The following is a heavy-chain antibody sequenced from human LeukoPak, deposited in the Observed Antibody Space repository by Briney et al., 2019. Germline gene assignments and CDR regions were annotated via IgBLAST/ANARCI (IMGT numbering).Heavy chain of an antibody. V-gene: IGHV1-46*01. J-gene: IGHJ5*02. Sequence: ASVKVSCKAPGYTFTSYGISWVRQAPGQGLEWMGIINPSGGSTTYAQKFQGRVTMTRDMSTRTLYMELSSLRSEDTAFYYCARVGDYSPRGWFDPWGQGTLVTVSS. CDR2: INPSGGST. D-gene: IGHD4-11*01. CDR1: GYTFTSYG. CDR3: ARVGDYSPRGWFDP.